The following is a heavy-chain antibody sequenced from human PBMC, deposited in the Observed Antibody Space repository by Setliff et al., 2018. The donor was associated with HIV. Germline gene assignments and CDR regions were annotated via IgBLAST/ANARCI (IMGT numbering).Heavy chain of an antibody. CDR3: ARGRPDDSVGFGY. V-gene: IGHV4-59*01. D-gene: IGHD3-22*01. CDR1: GASINNYY. CDR2: SYFRGTT. J-gene: IGHJ4*02. Sequence: PSETLSLTCTVSGASINNYYWNWIRQPPGKGLEWIGYSYFRGTTYYNPSLPYRGTTSYSPSLKSRVSISVDTSKNQFALKLTSVTAADTAVCYCARGRPDDSVGFGYWGQGTLVTVSS.